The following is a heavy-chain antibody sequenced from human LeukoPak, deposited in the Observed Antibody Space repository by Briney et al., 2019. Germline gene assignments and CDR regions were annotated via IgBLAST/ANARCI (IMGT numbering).Heavy chain of an antibody. CDR2: ISGSGGST. CDR3: AKAPFWSGYFATPYYYYMDV. V-gene: IGHV3-23*01. D-gene: IGHD3-3*01. Sequence: PGGSLRLSCAASGFTFSSYAMSWVRQAPGKGLEWVSAISGSGGSTYYADSVKGRFTISRDNSKNTLYLQMNSLRAEDTAVYYCAKAPFWSGYFATPYYYYMDVWGKGTTVTVSS. CDR1: GFTFSSYA. J-gene: IGHJ6*03.